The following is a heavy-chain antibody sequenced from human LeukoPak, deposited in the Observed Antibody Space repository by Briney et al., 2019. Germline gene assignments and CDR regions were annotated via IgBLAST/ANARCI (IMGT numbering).Heavy chain of an antibody. CDR1: GGSISSSSYY. Sequence: SETLSLTCTVSGGSISSSSYYWGWIRQPPGKGLEWIGSIYYSGITYYNPSLKSRVTISVDTSNNQFSLKLNSVTAADTAVYYCARLIVVVPAAKEGWFDPWGQGTLVTVSS. V-gene: IGHV4-39*01. D-gene: IGHD2-2*01. J-gene: IGHJ5*02. CDR2: IYYSGIT. CDR3: ARLIVVVPAAKEGWFDP.